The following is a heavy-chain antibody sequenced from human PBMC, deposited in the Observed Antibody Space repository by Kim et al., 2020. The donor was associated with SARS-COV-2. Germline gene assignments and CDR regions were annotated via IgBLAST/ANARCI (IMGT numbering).Heavy chain of an antibody. D-gene: IGHD3-3*01. Sequence: RFTISRDNSKNTLYLQMNSLRAEDTAVYYCAKLEAIFIRFLEWSPNAFDIWGQGTMVTVSS. CDR3: AKLEAIFIRFLEWSPNAFDI. J-gene: IGHJ3*02. V-gene: IGHV3-30*02.